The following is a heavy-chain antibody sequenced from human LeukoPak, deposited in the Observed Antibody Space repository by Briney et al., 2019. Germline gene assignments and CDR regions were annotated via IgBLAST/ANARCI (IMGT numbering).Heavy chain of an antibody. CDR2: IYSGGST. Sequence: PGGSLRLSCAASGFTVSSNYVSWVRQAPGKGLEWVSVIYSGGSTYYADSVKGRFTISRDNSKNTLYLQMNSLRAEDTAVYYCARDLGSYGSVDAFDIWGQGTMVTVSS. CDR3: ARDLGSYGSVDAFDI. D-gene: IGHD5-18*01. J-gene: IGHJ3*02. V-gene: IGHV3-53*01. CDR1: GFTVSSNY.